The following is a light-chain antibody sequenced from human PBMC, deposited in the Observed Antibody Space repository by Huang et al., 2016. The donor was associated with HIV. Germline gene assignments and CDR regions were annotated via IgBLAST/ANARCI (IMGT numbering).Light chain of an antibody. CDR2: EAS. V-gene: IGKV1-33*01. Sequence: DIQLTQSPVSLSVSVGERVTISCQSRHDIRNFLNWYQQKTGKAHKLLIHEASYLQTGVPSRFSASGSGTDFTLTISSLHPEDLATYFCQQYESVPLTFGGGTKVQIK. CDR3: QQYESVPLT. CDR1: HDIRNF. J-gene: IGKJ4*01.